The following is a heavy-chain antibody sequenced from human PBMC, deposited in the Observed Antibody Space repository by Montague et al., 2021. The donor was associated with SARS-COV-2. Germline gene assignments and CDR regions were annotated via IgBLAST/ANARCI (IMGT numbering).Heavy chain of an antibody. D-gene: IGHD3-10*01. J-gene: IGHJ6*02. CDR2: TYYRSKWYN. CDR1: GDSVSSNSAT. CDR3: TSGGEGNYNVMDV. Sequence: CAISGDSVSSNSATWNWVRQSPSRGLEWLGRTYYRSKWYNDYAVSVRGRVTINPDTSKNQFSLQLNSVTPEDTAIYYCTSGGEGNYNVMDVWGQGTTATVSS. V-gene: IGHV6-1*01.